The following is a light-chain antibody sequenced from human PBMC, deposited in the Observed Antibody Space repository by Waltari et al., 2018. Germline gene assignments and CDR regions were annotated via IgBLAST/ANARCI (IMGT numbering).Light chain of an antibody. V-gene: IGLV1-40*01. J-gene: IGLJ2*01. Sequence: QSVLTQPPSVSGAPGQRVTISCTGSSSNIGAGFDVHWYQQLPGTAPKLLIYRNNNPPSGVPDRFSGSKSGTSASLSITGLQAEDEADYYCQSYDSNLVLFGGGTKLTVL. CDR2: RNN. CDR3: QSYDSNLVL. CDR1: SSNIGAGFD.